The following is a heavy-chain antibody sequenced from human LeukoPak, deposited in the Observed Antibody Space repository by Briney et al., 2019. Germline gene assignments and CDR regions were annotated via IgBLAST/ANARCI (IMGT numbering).Heavy chain of an antibody. J-gene: IGHJ6*03. V-gene: IGHV4-39*01. CDR3: ASGYRGYSGYDYYYYYYYMDV. CDR1: GGSISSSSYY. CDR2: IYYSGST. D-gene: IGHD5-12*01. Sequence: SETLSLTCTVSGGSISSSSYYWGWLRQPPGKGLEWLGSIYYSGSTYYNPSLKSRVTLSVDTSKNQFSLKLSSVTAADTAVYYCASGYRGYSGYDYYYYYYYMDVWGKGTTVTVSS.